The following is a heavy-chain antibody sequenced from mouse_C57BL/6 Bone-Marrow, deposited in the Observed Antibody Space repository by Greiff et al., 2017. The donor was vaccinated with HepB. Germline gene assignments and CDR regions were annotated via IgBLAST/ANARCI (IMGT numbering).Heavy chain of an antibody. J-gene: IGHJ1*03. D-gene: IGHD1-1*01. CDR1: GFTFSDYG. V-gene: IGHV5-15*01. CDR2: ISNLAYSI. Sequence: DVKLVESGGGLVQPGGSLKLSCAASGFTFSDYGMAWVRQAPRKGPEWVAFISNLAYSIYYADTVTGRFTISRENAKNTLYLEMSSLRSEDTAMYYCARHNYYGSSYWYFDVWGTGTTVTVSS. CDR3: ARHNYYGSSYWYFDV.